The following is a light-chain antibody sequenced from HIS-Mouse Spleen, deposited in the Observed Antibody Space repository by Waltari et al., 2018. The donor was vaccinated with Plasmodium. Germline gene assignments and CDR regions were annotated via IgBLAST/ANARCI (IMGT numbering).Light chain of an antibody. CDR2: QDS. V-gene: IGLV3-1*01. CDR1: TLGVKY. J-gene: IGLJ2*01. Sequence: SYELTQPPSVSVSPGQTASIPCSGATLGVKYDCWYQQKQGQSPVLVIYQDSKRPSGIPERFSGSNSGNTATLTISGTQAMDEADYYCQAWDSSTVVFGGGTKLTVL. CDR3: QAWDSSTVV.